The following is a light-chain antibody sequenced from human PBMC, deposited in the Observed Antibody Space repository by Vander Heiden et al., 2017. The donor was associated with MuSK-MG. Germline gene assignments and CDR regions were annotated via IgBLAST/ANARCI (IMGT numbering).Light chain of an antibody. CDR1: QSISNF. J-gene: IGKJ2*01. CDR3: QQSHSASYT. Sequence: DIQMTQSPSSLSASVGDRVTITCRASQSISNFLNWYQQKPGKAPKLLIFAASSLQSGVPPRFSGSGSGTDFTLTISSLQPEDFAIYYCQQSHSASYTFGQGTKLEIK. CDR2: AAS. V-gene: IGKV1-39*01.